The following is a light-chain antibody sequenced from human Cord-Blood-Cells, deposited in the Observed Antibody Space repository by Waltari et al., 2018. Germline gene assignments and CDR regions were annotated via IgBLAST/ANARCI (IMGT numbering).Light chain of an antibody. CDR1: QSVSSIY. Sequence: EIVLTQSPGTLSLSTGERATHSCRASQSVSSIYLAWYKQKPGQAPRLLIYGASSRATGIPDRFSSSGSVTDCTLTISRLEPDDCAVYYCQQYGSSPPYSFGQGTKLEIK. V-gene: IGKV3-20*01. CDR2: GAS. CDR3: QQYGSSPPYS. J-gene: IGKJ2*03.